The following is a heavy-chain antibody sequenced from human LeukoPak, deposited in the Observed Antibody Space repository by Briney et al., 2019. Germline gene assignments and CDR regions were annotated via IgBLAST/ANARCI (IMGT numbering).Heavy chain of an antibody. CDR2: INQDGREK. D-gene: IGHD2-2*03. J-gene: IGHJ4*02. V-gene: IGHV3-7*05. Sequence: PGGSLRLSCAASGFTFSSYWMSWVRQAPGKGLEWVANINQDGREKNYVDSVRGRFIISRDNAKNSLYLQMNSLRVEDTAVYYCAGWVLDYWGQGTLVTVSS. CDR1: GFTFSSYW. CDR3: AGWVLDY.